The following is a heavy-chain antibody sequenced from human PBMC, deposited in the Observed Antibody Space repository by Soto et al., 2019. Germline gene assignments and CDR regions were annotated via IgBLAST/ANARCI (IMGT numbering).Heavy chain of an antibody. CDR1: GYRFTSYW. V-gene: IGHV5-51*01. Sequence: GGSLQISCKASGYRFTSYWIGCVGQKPGKGLEWIGIISPDDSETKYSPSFQGQVIISVDRSISTVSLHWSSLKASDSAMYYCARASPGGSHGSPPEFWGKGTLVTVSS. CDR2: ISPDDSET. CDR3: ARASPGGSHGSPPEF. J-gene: IGHJ4*02. D-gene: IGHD3-10*01.